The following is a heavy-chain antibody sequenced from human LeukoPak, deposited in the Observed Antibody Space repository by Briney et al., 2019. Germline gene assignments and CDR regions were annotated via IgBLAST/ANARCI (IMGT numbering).Heavy chain of an antibody. CDR1: GFTFSDYY. CDR3: ARDLGIAEAEIDY. J-gene: IGHJ4*02. Sequence: RGSLRLSCAASGFTFSDYYISWIRQAPGKGLESVSYISSSGSTIYYADSVKGRFTISRDNAKNSLYLQMNSLRAEDTAVYYCARDLGIAEAEIDYWGQGALVTVSS. CDR2: ISSSGSTI. V-gene: IGHV3-11*01. D-gene: IGHD6-19*01.